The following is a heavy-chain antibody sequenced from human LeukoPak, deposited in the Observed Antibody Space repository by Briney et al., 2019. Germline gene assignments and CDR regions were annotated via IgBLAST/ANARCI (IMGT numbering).Heavy chain of an antibody. Sequence: ASVKVSCKASGYTFTSYAVHWVRQAPGQRLEWMGWINAGNGNTKYSQKFQGRVTMTRDTSTSTVYMELSSLRSEDTAVYYCARDSYSSSTYYYYGMDVWGQGTTVTVSS. J-gene: IGHJ6*02. D-gene: IGHD6-13*01. V-gene: IGHV1-3*01. CDR2: INAGNGNT. CDR1: GYTFTSYA. CDR3: ARDSYSSSTYYYYGMDV.